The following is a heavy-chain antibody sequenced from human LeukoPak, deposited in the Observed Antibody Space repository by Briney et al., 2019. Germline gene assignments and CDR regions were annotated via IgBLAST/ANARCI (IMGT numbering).Heavy chain of an antibody. CDR3: ARDSSISHSSGYYYDYFDY. CDR1: GGSISSYY. Sequence: SETLSLTCTVSGGSISSYYWSWIRQPPGKGLEWIGYIYYSGSTNYNPSLKSRVTISVDTSKNQFSLKLSSVTAADTAVHYCARDSSISHSSGYYYDYFDYWGQGTLVTVSS. J-gene: IGHJ4*02. V-gene: IGHV4-59*01. D-gene: IGHD3-22*01. CDR2: IYYSGST.